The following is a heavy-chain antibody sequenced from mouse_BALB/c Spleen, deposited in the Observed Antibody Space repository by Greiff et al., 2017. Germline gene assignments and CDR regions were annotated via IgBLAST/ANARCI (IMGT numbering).Heavy chain of an antibody. CDR1: GYSITSDYA. CDR3: ARYYYRYDWYFDV. CDR2: ISYSGST. D-gene: IGHD2-14*01. J-gene: IGHJ1*01. Sequence: EVQPVESGPGLVKPSQSLSLTCTVTGYSITSDYAWNWIRQFPGNKLEWMGYISYSGSTSYNPSLKSRISITRDTSKNQFFLQLNSVTTEDTATYYCARYYYRYDWYFDVWGAGTTVTVSS. V-gene: IGHV3-2*02.